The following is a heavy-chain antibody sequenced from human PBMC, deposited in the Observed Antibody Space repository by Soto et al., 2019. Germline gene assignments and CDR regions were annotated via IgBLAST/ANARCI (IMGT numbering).Heavy chain of an antibody. J-gene: IGHJ5*02. CDR3: ARRDSTGDLLYRNWFDT. V-gene: IGHV5-51*01. CDR1: GYSFTSYW. CDR2: IYPGDSDT. Sequence: GESLKISCKGSGYSFTSYWIGWARQMPGKGLEWMGIIYPGDSDTRYSPSFQGQVTISADKSISTAYLQWSSLKASDTAMYYCARRDSTGDLLYRNWFDTWGQGTLVTVSS. D-gene: IGHD3-10*01.